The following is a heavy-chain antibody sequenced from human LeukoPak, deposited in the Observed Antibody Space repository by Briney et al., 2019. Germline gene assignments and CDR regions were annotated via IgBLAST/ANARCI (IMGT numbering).Heavy chain of an antibody. CDR3: GRSKPYGSIWHTDY. Sequence: ASETLSLTCTVSGGSIRGYYWSWMRQPPGKGLEWVGYISYSGTTNYNPSVQSRVTISVDTSTNQFSLKLSSVTAADTAVYYCGRSKPYGSIWHTDYWGQGTLVTVSS. D-gene: IGHD1-26*01. CDR1: GGSIRGYY. J-gene: IGHJ4*02. CDR2: ISYSGTT. V-gene: IGHV4-59*08.